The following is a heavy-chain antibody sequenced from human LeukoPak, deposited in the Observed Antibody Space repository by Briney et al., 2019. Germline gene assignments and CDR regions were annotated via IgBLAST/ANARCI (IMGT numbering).Heavy chain of an antibody. V-gene: IGHV1-18*01. CDR3: ARDSPMPGYSSSKDAFDI. CDR1: GYTFTTYG. CDR2: ISAYNGKI. J-gene: IGHJ3*02. D-gene: IGHD5-12*01. Sequence: ASVKVSCKASGYTFTTYGISWVRQAPGQGLEGMGWISAYNGKINYAHKFQGRVTMTKDTSTSTAYMELRSLRSDDTAVYYCARDSPMPGYSSSKDAFDIWGQGTRVTVSS.